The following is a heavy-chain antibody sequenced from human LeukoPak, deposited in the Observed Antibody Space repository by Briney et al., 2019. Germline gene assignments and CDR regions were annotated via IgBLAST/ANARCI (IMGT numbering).Heavy chain of an antibody. CDR3: ARDGYCSGSTCYRFFDY. CDR1: GFTFSSYE. V-gene: IGHV3-48*03. D-gene: IGHD2-2*02. Sequence: GGSLRLSCAASGFTFSSYEMNWVRQAPGKGLEWVSYISSGGSTIYCADSVKGRFTISRDNAKNSLYLQMNSLRAEDTAVYYCARDGYCSGSTCYRFFDYWGQGTLVTVSS. CDR2: ISSGGSTI. J-gene: IGHJ4*02.